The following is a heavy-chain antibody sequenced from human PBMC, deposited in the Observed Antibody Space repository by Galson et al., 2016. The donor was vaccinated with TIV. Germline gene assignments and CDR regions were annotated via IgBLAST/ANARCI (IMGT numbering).Heavy chain of an antibody. J-gene: IGHJ5*02. D-gene: IGHD6-19*01. V-gene: IGHV3-48*04. CDR1: GFTFSSYS. CDR3: ARDKERSGWYFWFDP. Sequence: SLRLSCAGSGFTFSSYSTTWVRQAPGKGLEWVSYISDSSGSIYYAGSVKGRFTISRDNAKNSLYLQMNSLRVEDTAVYYCARDKERSGWYFWFDPWGQGTLVTVSS. CDR2: ISDSSGSI.